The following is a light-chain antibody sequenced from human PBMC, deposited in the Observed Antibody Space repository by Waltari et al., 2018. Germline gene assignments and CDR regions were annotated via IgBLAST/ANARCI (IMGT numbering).Light chain of an antibody. CDR2: KVS. Sequence: DIVMTQTPLSLSVTPGQPASISCKSSQSLLNRDGKTYLYWYLQKPGPPPQLRIYKVSNRFSGVADRFSGSGSGTDFTRKISLVEAEDVGVFYCMQSIQLPWTFGQGTKVEIK. J-gene: IGKJ1*01. CDR1: QSLLNRDGKTY. CDR3: MQSIQLPWT. V-gene: IGKV2D-29*01.